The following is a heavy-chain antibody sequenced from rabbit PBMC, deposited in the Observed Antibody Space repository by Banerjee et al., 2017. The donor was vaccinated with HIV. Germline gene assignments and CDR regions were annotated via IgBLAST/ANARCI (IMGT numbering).Heavy chain of an antibody. CDR3: ARDAGTTAYSGYFNL. V-gene: IGHV1S40*01. CDR1: GFSFSGNYY. Sequence: QSLEESGGDLVKPGASLTLTCTVSGFSFSGNYYMCWVRQAPGKGLEWIACIYADSDSTYYASWAKGRFTISKTSSTTVTLQMTSLTAADTATYFCARDAGTTAYSGYFNLWGPGTLVTVS. D-gene: IGHD4-2*01. J-gene: IGHJ4*01. CDR2: IYADSDST.